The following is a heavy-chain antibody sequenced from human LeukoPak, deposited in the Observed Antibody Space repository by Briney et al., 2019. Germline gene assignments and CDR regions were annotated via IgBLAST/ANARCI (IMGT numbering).Heavy chain of an antibody. Sequence: GGSLRLSCAASGFTFSDYYMSWIRQAPGKGLEWVAGISDSGGRTNYADSVKGRFTISRDNPKNTLYLQMNSLRAEDTAVYFCAKRGVVIRVILVGFHKEAYYFDSWGQGALVTVSS. CDR3: AKRGVVIRVILVGFHKEAYYFDS. CDR2: ISDSGGRT. CDR1: GFTFSDYY. D-gene: IGHD3-22*01. J-gene: IGHJ4*02. V-gene: IGHV3-23*01.